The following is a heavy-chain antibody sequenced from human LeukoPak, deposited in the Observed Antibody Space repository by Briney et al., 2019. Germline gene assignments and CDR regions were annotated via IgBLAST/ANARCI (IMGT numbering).Heavy chain of an antibody. J-gene: IGHJ4*02. D-gene: IGHD3-22*01. V-gene: IGHV3-30*18. CDR1: GFTFSSYG. CDR2: ISYDGSNK. CDR3: AKERAMILLFDY. Sequence: PGRSLRLSCAASGFTFSSYGMHWARQAPGKGLEWVAVISYDGSNKYYADSVKGRFTISRDNSKNTLYLQMNSLRAEDTAVYYCAKERAMILLFDYWGQGTLVTVSS.